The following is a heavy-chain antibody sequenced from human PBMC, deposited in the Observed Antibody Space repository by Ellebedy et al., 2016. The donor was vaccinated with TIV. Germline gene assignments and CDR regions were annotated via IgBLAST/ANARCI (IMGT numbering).Heavy chain of an antibody. CDR3: ARDQSATAFDI. CDR2: VYHSGNT. D-gene: IGHD6-13*01. Sequence: MPSETLSLTCTVSGYSIRGGYFWVWIRQPPGKGLEWIGSVYHSGNTYYNPSLKSRITMSVDTSKNQFSLILSSVTAADTAVYFCARDQSATAFDIWGQGTMVTVSS. V-gene: IGHV4-38-2*02. J-gene: IGHJ3*02. CDR1: GYSIRGGYF.